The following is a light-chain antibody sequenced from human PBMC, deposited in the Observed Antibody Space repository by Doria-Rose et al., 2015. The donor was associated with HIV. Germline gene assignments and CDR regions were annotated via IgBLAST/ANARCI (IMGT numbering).Light chain of an antibody. Sequence: DIQVTQPPESLGMSLGERATLNCKSNQSLLYTSKNYLAWYQRKPGQPPKLLIYWASTRQSGAPARFSGSGSGTDFTLTISSLEAEDVAVYYCQQYYDTPSFGPGTTVDIK. CDR2: WAS. J-gene: IGKJ3*01. CDR3: QQYYDTPS. V-gene: IGKV4-1*01. CDR1: QSLLYTSKNY.